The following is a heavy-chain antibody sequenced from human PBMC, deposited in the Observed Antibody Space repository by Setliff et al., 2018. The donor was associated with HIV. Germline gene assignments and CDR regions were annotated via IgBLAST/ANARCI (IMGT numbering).Heavy chain of an antibody. Sequence: ASVKVSCKTSGYRFDSYGISWVRQAPGQGLEWMGWISAYIGETKYAQRFQGRVTMTTDPSTPTAYMELRSLKSEDTAVYYCARAVGGSNYFDYSGYQDFWGQGTRVTVSS. CDR2: ISAYIGET. D-gene: IGHD3-22*01. V-gene: IGHV1-18*01. CDR1: GYRFDSYG. J-gene: IGHJ4*02. CDR3: ARAVGGSNYFDYSGYQDF.